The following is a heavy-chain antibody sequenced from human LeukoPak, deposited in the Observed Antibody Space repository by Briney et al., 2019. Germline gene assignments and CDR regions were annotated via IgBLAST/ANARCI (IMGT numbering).Heavy chain of an antibody. CDR2: ISSSSSYI. CDR1: GFTFSSYR. J-gene: IGHJ4*02. CDR3: ASDKLDY. V-gene: IGHV3-21*01. Sequence: NPGGSLRLSCAASGFTFSSYRMNWVRQAPGEGLEWVSFISSSSSYIDYADSVKGRFTISRDNAKNSPYLQMNSLRAEDTAVYYCASDKLDYWGQGTLVTVSS.